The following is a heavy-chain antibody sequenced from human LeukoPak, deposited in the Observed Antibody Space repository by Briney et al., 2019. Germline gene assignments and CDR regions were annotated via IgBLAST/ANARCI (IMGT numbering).Heavy chain of an antibody. D-gene: IGHD3-22*01. CDR2: IYSGGST. J-gene: IGHJ4*02. CDR3: ARGSPSSGYFSVFFDY. CDR1: RFTFSDYT. Sequence: GGSLRLSCPASRFTFSDYTMQWLRQAPGKGLEWVSVIYSGGSTYYADSVKGRFTISRDNSKNTLYLQMNSLRAEDTAVYYCARGSPSSGYFSVFFDYWGQGTLVTVSS. V-gene: IGHV3-66*01.